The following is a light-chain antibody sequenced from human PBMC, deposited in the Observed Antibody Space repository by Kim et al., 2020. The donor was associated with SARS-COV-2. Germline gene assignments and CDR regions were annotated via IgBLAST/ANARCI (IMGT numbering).Light chain of an antibody. CDR3: ASWDDNLSGFL. J-gene: IGLJ2*01. V-gene: IGLV1-47*01. CDR1: RSNIGSNL. Sequence: QRVTFSGSGSRSNIGSNLVSWYLHLPGAAPKLLIYGGNQRPSGVPDRFSGSQSGTAASLVISGLRSEDEADYYCASWDDNLSGFLFGGGTQLTVL. CDR2: GGN.